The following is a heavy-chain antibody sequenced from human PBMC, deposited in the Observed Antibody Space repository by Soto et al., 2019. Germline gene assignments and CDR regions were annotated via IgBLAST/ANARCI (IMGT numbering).Heavy chain of an antibody. Sequence: EVQLVESGGGVVRPGGSLRLSCAASGFTFDDYGMSWVRQAPGKGLEWVSGINWNGGSTGYADSVKGRFTISRDNATNSLYLQMNSLRAEDTALYHCARVVDCSSTSCYDYYYYYMDVWGKGTTVTVSS. V-gene: IGHV3-20*01. CDR2: INWNGGST. CDR1: GFTFDDYG. J-gene: IGHJ6*03. D-gene: IGHD2-2*01. CDR3: ARVVDCSSTSCYDYYYYYMDV.